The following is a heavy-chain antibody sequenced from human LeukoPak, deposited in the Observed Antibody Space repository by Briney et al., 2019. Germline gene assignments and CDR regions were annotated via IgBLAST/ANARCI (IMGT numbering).Heavy chain of an antibody. V-gene: IGHV4-61*05. J-gene: IGHJ4*02. D-gene: IGHD4-17*01. Sequence: PSETLSLTCTVSGGSISSSSYYWGWIRQPPGKGLEWIGYIYYSGSTNYNPSLKSRVTISVDTSKNQFSLKLSSVTAADTAVYYCARHFPHEDYGDYFDYWGQGTLVTVSS. CDR1: GGSISSSSYY. CDR3: ARHFPHEDYGDYFDY. CDR2: IYYSGST.